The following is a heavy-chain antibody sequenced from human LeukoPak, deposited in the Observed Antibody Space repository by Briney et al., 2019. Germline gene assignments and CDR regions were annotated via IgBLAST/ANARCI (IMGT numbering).Heavy chain of an antibody. D-gene: IGHD4-17*01. CDR3: ASPRKNGDYAPNWFDP. Sequence: SETLSLTCAVSGGSISSSNWWSWVRQPPGEGLEWIGEIYHSGSTNYNPSLKSRVTISVDKSNNQFSLKLSSVTAADTAVYYCASPRKNGDYAPNWFDPWGQGTLVTVSS. CDR2: IYHSGST. J-gene: IGHJ5*02. CDR1: GGSISSSNW. V-gene: IGHV4-4*02.